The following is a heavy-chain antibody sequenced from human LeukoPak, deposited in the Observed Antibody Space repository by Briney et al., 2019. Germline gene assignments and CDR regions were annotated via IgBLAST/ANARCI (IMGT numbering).Heavy chain of an antibody. Sequence: PGGSLSLSCAASGFTFSSYAMSWVRQAPGKGLEWVSAISGSGGSTYYADSVKGRFTISRDNSKNTLYLQMNSLRAEDTAVYYCAKDAYYYDSSGQYYYYGMDVWGQGTTVTVSS. CDR2: ISGSGGST. V-gene: IGHV3-23*01. CDR1: GFTFSSYA. J-gene: IGHJ6*02. D-gene: IGHD3-22*01. CDR3: AKDAYYYDSSGQYYYYGMDV.